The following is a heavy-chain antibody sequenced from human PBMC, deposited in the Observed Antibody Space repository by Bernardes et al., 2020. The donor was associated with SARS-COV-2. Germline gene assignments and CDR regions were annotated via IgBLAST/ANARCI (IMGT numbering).Heavy chain of an antibody. CDR3: ARDGPWNYDFGMDV. CDR1: GFTFSSYW. CDR2: IKQDGSEK. V-gene: IGHV3-7*03. D-gene: IGHD1-1*01. J-gene: IGHJ6*02. Sequence: VGSLRLSCAASGFTFSSYWMSWVRQAPGQGLEWVANIKQDGSEKYYVDSVKGRFTISRDNAKNSLYLQMNSLRAEDTAVYYCARDGPWNYDFGMDVWGQGTTVTVSS.